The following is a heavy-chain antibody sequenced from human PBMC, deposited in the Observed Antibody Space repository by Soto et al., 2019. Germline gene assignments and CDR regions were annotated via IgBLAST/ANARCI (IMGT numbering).Heavy chain of an antibody. J-gene: IGHJ5*02. V-gene: IGHV3-33*01. D-gene: IGHD5-12*01. CDR2: IWYDGSKK. CDR3: AREYSGYDSPYYFDT. Sequence: QVQLVESGGGVVQPGRSLTLSCAASGFTFSNFGMHWVRQVPGKGLEWVAFIWYDGSKKYYAASVKGRLTIPGANSKNMVYLQMDSLRAEDMAVYYCAREYSGYDSPYYFDTWGQGTLVTVSS. CDR1: GFTFSNFG.